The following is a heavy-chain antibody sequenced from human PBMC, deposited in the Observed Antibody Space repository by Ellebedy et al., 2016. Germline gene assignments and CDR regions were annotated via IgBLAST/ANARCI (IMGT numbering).Heavy chain of an antibody. Sequence: GGSLRLSCAASGFTFSDYWMTWVRQAPGKGLEWVANINQDGSEKFYVDSVKGRFTISRDNAKNSLYLQMNSLRAEDTALYYCAKGVGYGYLTSFDYWGQGTLVTVSS. D-gene: IGHD5-18*01. CDR1: GFTFSDYW. CDR3: AKGVGYGYLTSFDY. V-gene: IGHV3-7*03. J-gene: IGHJ4*02. CDR2: INQDGSEK.